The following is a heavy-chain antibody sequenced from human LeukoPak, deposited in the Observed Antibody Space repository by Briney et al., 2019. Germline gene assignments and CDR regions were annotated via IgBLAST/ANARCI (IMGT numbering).Heavy chain of an antibody. CDR2: IKQDGSEK. CDR3: AREGSSYTMIVVVISLENAFDI. Sequence: GGSLRLSCAASGFPFSTYWMSWVRQAPGKGLEWVANIKQDGSEKYYVDSVKGRFTISRDNAKNSLYLQMNSLRAEDTAVYYCAREGSSYTMIVVVISLENAFDIWGQGTMVTVSS. V-gene: IGHV3-7*01. J-gene: IGHJ3*02. CDR1: GFPFSTYW. D-gene: IGHD3-22*01.